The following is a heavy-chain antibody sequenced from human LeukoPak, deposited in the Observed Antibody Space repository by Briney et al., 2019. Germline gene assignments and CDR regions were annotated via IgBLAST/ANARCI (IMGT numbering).Heavy chain of an antibody. J-gene: IGHJ3*02. Sequence: GGSLRFSCAASGFTFSSYSMNWVRQAPGKGLEWVSSISSSSSYIYYADSVKGRFTISRDNAKNSLYLQMNSLRAEDTAVYYCAREGTRYDILTGYSAATFDIWGQGQWSPSLQ. CDR2: ISSSSSYI. CDR3: AREGTRYDILTGYSAATFDI. V-gene: IGHV3-21*01. D-gene: IGHD3-9*01. CDR1: GFTFSSYS.